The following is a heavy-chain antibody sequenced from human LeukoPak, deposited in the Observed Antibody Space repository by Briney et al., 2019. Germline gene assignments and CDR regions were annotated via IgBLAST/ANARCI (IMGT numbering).Heavy chain of an antibody. CDR2: ISVYDNST. J-gene: IGHJ4*02. Sequence: ASVKVSCKASGYVFTSYGVSWVRQAPGQGLEWMGWISVYDNSTIYAQKFQGRVSMTTDKSTSTAYMELSSLRSEDTAVYYCASPGGGDGYNYDYWGQGTLVTVSS. CDR1: GYVFTSYG. CDR3: ASPGGGDGYNYDY. D-gene: IGHD5-24*01. V-gene: IGHV1-18*01.